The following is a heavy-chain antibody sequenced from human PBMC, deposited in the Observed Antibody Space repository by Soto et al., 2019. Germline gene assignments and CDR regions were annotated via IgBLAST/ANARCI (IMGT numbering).Heavy chain of an antibody. J-gene: IGHJ4*02. CDR2: ISSSGSTI. D-gene: IGHD3-3*01. CDR3: ARAGYRSVDY. CDR1: GFTFSSYS. V-gene: IGHV3-48*02. Sequence: EVQLVESGGGLVQPGGSLSLSCAASGFTFSSYSMNWVRQAPGKGLERVSYISSSGSTIYYADSVRGRFTISRDNAKNSLYLQMNSLRDEDTAVYYCARAGYRSVDYWGQGTLVTVSS.